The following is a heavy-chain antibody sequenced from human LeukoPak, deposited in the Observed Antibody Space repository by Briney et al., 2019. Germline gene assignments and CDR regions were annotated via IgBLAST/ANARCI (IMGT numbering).Heavy chain of an antibody. V-gene: IGHV3-49*04. Sequence: GGSLRLSCTASGFTFGDYAMSWARQAPGKGLEWVGFIRSKAYGGTTEYAASVKGRFTISRDDSKSIAYLQMNSLKTEDTAVYYCARAPPYCTNGVCDFYYYYMDVWGKGTTVTVSS. CDR1: GFTFGDYA. CDR3: ARAPPYCTNGVCDFYYYYMDV. J-gene: IGHJ6*03. D-gene: IGHD2-8*01. CDR2: IRSKAYGGTT.